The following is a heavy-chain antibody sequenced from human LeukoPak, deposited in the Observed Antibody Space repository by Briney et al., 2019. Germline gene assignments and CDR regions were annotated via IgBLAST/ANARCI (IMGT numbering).Heavy chain of an antibody. V-gene: IGHV3-73*01. Sequence: PGGSLRLSCAASGFTFSGSAMHWVRQASGKGLEWVGRIRSKANSYATAHAASVKGRFTISRDDSKNTAYLQMNSLKTEDTAVYYCTRIPHRSSGKGTWFDPWGQGTLVTVSS. CDR1: GFTFSGSA. CDR2: IRSKANSYAT. D-gene: IGHD6-19*01. J-gene: IGHJ5*02. CDR3: TRIPHRSSGKGTWFDP.